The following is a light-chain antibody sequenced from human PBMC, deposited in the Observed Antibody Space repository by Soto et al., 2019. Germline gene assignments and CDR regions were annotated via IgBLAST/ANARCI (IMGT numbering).Light chain of an antibody. CDR1: QSIDNF. V-gene: IGKV1-39*01. Sequence: DIQMTQSPSSLSASVADRVTITCRPSQSIDNFLNWYQQKPGKAPSLLIYAASSLQSGVSSRFSGSGSGTDFTLTISSLQPEDSATYYCQQSYSLPYTFGQGTKVDI. CDR3: QQSYSLPYT. J-gene: IGKJ2*01. CDR2: AAS.